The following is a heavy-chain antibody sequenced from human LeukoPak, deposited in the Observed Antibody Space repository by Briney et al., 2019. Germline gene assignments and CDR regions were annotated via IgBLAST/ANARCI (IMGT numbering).Heavy chain of an antibody. Sequence: SETLSLTCAVSGYSISSGYYWGWIRQPPGKGLEWIGSIYHSGSTYYNPSLKSRVTISVDTSNNQFSLRLSSVTAADTAVYYCASYDKSGPGVDVWGKGTTVIVSA. CDR3: ASYDKSGPGVDV. V-gene: IGHV4-38-2*01. CDR2: IYHSGST. CDR1: GYSISSGYY. J-gene: IGHJ6*04. D-gene: IGHD3-22*01.